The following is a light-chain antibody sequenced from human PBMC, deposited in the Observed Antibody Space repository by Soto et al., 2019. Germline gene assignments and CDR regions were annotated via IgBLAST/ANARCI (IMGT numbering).Light chain of an antibody. CDR3: SSFTTGSTPVV. V-gene: IGLV2-14*01. Sequence: QSVLTQPASVSGSPGQSITISCTGTSSDVGGYNYVSWYQQHPGKAPKLMIYDVSNRPSGVSNRFSGSKSANTASLTISGLHSEDEADYYFSSFTTGSTPVVFGVGTQLTVL. CDR2: DVS. CDR1: SSDVGGYNY. J-gene: IGLJ2*01.